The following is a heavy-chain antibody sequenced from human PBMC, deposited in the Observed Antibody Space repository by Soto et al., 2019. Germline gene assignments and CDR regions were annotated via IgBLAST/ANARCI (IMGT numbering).Heavy chain of an antibody. CDR3: AKAVVYAYAFGRFDF. D-gene: IGHD3-16*01. Sequence: EVQVLESGGGLVQPGGSLRLSCVASGFTFSDYAMTWVRQAPGQGPEWVSAISGTGTSTYYAASVKGRFTISRDDSKNTVYLQMSSLRAEDTAIYYCAKAVVYAYAFGRFDFWGQGALVTVSS. J-gene: IGHJ4*02. CDR1: GFTFSDYA. V-gene: IGHV3-23*01. CDR2: ISGTGTST.